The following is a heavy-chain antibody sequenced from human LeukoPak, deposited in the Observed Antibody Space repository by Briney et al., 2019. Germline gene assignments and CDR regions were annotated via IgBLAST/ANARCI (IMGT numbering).Heavy chain of an antibody. Sequence: TGGSLRLSCAASGFTFDDYAMHWVRQAPGKGLEWVSGISWNSGSIGYADSVKGRFTISRDNAKNSLYLQMNSLRAEDTALYYCAKGPGTWFDPWGQGTLVTVSS. D-gene: IGHD1-1*01. CDR1: GFTFDDYA. V-gene: IGHV3-9*01. CDR2: ISWNSGSI. J-gene: IGHJ5*02. CDR3: AKGPGTWFDP.